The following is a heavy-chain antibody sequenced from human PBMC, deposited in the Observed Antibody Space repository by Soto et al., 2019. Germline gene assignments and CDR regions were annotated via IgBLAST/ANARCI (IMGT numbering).Heavy chain of an antibody. CDR2: IYYSGST. CDR1: GGSSSSSNW. D-gene: IGHD3-22*01. CDR3: ARHKYHSTGSSAY. V-gene: IGHV4-4*02. J-gene: IGHJ4*02. Sequence: SETLSLTCAVPGGSSSSSNWSSWVLQSPRKGLEWIGYIYYSGSTNYNPSLKSRVTISVDRSKNQFSLKLSSVTAADTAVYYCARHKYHSTGSSAYWGQGTLVTVSS.